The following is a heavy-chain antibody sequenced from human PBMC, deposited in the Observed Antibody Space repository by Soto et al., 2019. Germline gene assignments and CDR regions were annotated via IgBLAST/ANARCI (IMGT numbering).Heavy chain of an antibody. Sequence: GASVKVSCKASGYTFTSYYIHWVRQAPGQGLEWLGIINPSGGSPTYAQKFQGRVTMTRDTSTSTVYMELSSLRSEDTAVYYCATLTSLPRSFDIWGQGTMVTVSS. CDR1: GYTFTSYY. CDR3: ATLTSLPRSFDI. J-gene: IGHJ3*02. D-gene: IGHD4-17*01. CDR2: INPSGGSP. V-gene: IGHV1-46*01.